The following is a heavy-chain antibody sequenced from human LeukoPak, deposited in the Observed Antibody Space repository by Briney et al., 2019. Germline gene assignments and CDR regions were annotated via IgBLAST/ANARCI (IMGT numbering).Heavy chain of an antibody. J-gene: IGHJ4*02. D-gene: IGHD3-10*01. CDR1: GGSISSGSFS. CDR3: AREITGGYYGSGTKLDY. Sequence: PSETLSLTCTVSGGSISSGSFSWGWIRQPPGKGLEWIANIYYSGSTYYNPSLKSRVTISVDTSKNQFSLKLTSVTAADTAVYYCAREITGGYYGSGTKLDYWGQGTLVTVSS. CDR2: IYYSGST. V-gene: IGHV4-39*07.